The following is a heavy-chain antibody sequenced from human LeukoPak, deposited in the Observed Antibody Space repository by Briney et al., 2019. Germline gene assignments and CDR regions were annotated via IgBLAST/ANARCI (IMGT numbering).Heavy chain of an antibody. CDR3: ALDYGGNFGFDY. J-gene: IGHJ4*02. V-gene: IGHV3-48*03. CDR1: GFTFSSYE. CDR2: ISSSGSTI. D-gene: IGHD4-23*01. Sequence: GGSLRLSCAASGFTFSSYEMNWVRQAPGKGLEWVSYISSSGSTIYYADSVKGRFTISRDNAKNSLYLQMNSLRAEDTAVYYCALDYGGNFGFDYWGQGTLVTVSS.